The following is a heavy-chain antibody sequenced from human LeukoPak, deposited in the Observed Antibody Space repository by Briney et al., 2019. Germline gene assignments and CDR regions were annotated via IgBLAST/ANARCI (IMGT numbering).Heavy chain of an antibody. J-gene: IGHJ4*02. CDR3: ARERRVSFGY. V-gene: IGHV3-7*01. CDR2: IKQDRSEK. CDR1: GFTFSSYW. Sequence: GGSLRLSSAAFGFTFSSYWMSWVRQAPGKGLEWVANIKQDRSEKYYVDSVKGRFTISRDNAKNSLYLQMNSLRAEDTAVYYCARERRVSFGYWGQGTLVTVSS.